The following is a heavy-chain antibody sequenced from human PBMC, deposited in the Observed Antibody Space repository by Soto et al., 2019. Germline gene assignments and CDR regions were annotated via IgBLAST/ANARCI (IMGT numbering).Heavy chain of an antibody. CDR3: ARGGAMGVDY. Sequence: EVQLVESGGGVGQPGGSLRLSCTASVFTFNTHWMHWVLQAPGKGLVWVSRIYFDGITTNYGDTVKGRLTVARDNAKNTVYLQVDTLRDEDRAVYYCARGGAMGVDYWGQGTLVTVSS. V-gene: IGHV3-74*01. J-gene: IGHJ4*02. CDR1: VFTFNTHW. D-gene: IGHD1-26*01. CDR2: IYFDGITT.